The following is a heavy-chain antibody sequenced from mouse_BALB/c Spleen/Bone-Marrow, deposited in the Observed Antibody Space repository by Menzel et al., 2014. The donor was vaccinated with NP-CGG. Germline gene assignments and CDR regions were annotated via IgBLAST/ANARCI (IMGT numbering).Heavy chain of an antibody. CDR1: GFALSSYD. CDR3: ARHRYYFDY. V-gene: IGHV5-12-1*01. CDR2: ISSGGGST. J-gene: IGHJ2*01. Sequence: EVMLVESGGGLVKPGGSLKLSCAASGFALSSYDMSWARQTPEKRLEWVAYISSGGGSTYYPDTVKGRFTISRDNAKNTLYLQMSSLKSEDTAMYYCARHRYYFDYWGQGTTLTVSS.